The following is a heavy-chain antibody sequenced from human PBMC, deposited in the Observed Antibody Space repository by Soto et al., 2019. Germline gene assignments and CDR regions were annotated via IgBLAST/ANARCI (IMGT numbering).Heavy chain of an antibody. CDR1: GGSISSGGYS. CDR2: IYHSGST. V-gene: IGHV4-30-2*01. D-gene: IGHD3-22*01. CDR3: ARGGVDYYDSSGYYFSPYYFDY. J-gene: IGHJ4*02. Sequence: LSLTCAVSGGSISSGGYSWSWIRQPPGKCLEWIGYIYHSGSTYYNPSLKSRATISVDRSKNQFSLKLSSVTAADTAVYYCARGGVDYYDSSGYYFSPYYFDYWGQGTLVTVST.